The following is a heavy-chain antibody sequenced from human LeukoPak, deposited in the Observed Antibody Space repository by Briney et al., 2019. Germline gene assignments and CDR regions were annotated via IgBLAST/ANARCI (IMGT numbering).Heavy chain of an antibody. D-gene: IGHD5-18*01. V-gene: IGHV3-33*01. CDR3: AREAYSYGSTDYYFDL. CDR1: GFTFSNYG. CDR2: IWYDGRKT. Sequence: GGSLRLSCAASGFTFSNYGLHWVRQAPGKGLEWVAVIWYDGRKTYYTDSVKGRFTISRDKSKNTLYLQMNNLRAEDTALYSCAREAYSYGSTDYYFDLWGRGTLVTVSS. J-gene: IGHJ2*01.